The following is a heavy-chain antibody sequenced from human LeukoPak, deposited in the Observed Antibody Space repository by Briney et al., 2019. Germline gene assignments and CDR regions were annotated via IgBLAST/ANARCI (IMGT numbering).Heavy chain of an antibody. CDR3: AEDIRGDIMATIGNWFDP. J-gene: IGHJ5*02. CDR1: GFTFDDYA. Sequence: GGSLRLSCAASGFTFDDYAMHWVRQAPGKGLEWASGISWNSGSIGYADSVKGRFTISRDNAKNSLYLQMNSLRAEDTALYYCAEDIRGDIMATIGNWFDPWGQGTLVTVSS. D-gene: IGHD5-12*01. CDR2: ISWNSGSI. V-gene: IGHV3-9*01.